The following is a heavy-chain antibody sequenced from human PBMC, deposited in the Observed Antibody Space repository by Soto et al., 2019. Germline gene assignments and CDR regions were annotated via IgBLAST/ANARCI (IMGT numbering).Heavy chain of an antibody. CDR2: IIPIFGTA. Sequence: SVKVSCKASGGTFSSYAIIWVRQAPGQGLEWMGGIIPIFGTANYAQKFQGRVTITADESTSTAYMELSSLRSEDTAVYYCARRFGGGYSYVSPFDYWGQGTLVTVSS. J-gene: IGHJ4*02. D-gene: IGHD5-18*01. V-gene: IGHV1-69*13. CDR1: GGTFSSYA. CDR3: ARRFGGGYSYVSPFDY.